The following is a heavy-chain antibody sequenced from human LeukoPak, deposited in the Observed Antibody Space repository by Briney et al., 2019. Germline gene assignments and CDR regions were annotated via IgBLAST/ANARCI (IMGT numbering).Heavy chain of an antibody. Sequence: QPGGSLRLSCAASGFTFSSYAMGWVRPAPGKGLEWVSGISGSGGSTYYPDSVKGRFTISRDNSKNTLYLQMNSLRAEDTAVYYCAKWVSFDWFPIDYWGQGTLVSVSS. D-gene: IGHD3-9*01. CDR3: AKWVSFDWFPIDY. CDR1: GFTFSSYA. CDR2: ISGSGGST. J-gene: IGHJ4*02. V-gene: IGHV3-23*01.